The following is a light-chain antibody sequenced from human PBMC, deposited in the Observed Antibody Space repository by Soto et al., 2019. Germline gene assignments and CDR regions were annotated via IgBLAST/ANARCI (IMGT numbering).Light chain of an antibody. CDR2: DAS. CDR1: QSVSSN. V-gene: IGKV3-15*01. J-gene: IGKJ1*01. Sequence: EIVMTQSPATLSVSPGERATLSCMASQSVSSNLAWYQQKPGQAPRLLIYDASTRATGIPARFSGSGSVTEFTLTISSLQSEDFAVYYCQQYNNWPRTFGQGTKVEIK. CDR3: QQYNNWPRT.